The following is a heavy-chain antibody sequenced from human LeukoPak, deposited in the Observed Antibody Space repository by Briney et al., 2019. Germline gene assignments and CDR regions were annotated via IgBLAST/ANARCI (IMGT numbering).Heavy chain of an antibody. J-gene: IGHJ5*02. CDR1: GFTFSVYA. CDR3: TSHAAFDP. CDR2: IKSKNVGGTT. V-gene: IGHV3-15*01. Sequence: GGSLRLSCAASGFTFSVYAMTWVRQAPGKGLEWVGRIKSKNVGGTTDYAAPVKGRFTISRDDSKNTVYLQMNSLKIGDTAVYYCTSHAAFDPWGQGTLVTVSS.